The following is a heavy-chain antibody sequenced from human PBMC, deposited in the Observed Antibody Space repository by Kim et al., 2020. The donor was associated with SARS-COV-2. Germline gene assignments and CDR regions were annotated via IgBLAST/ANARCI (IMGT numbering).Heavy chain of an antibody. Sequence: GGSLRLSCAASGFTFDDYAMHWVRQAPGKGLEWVSGLSGNGGSMAYADSVKGRFTISRDNAKNSLYLQMNSLRAEDTALYYCAKDLKYSGYDAAFDYWGQGTLVTVSS. CDR2: LSGNGGSM. CDR3: AKDLKYSGYDAAFDY. J-gene: IGHJ4*02. CDR1: GFTFDDYA. D-gene: IGHD5-12*01. V-gene: IGHV3-9*01.